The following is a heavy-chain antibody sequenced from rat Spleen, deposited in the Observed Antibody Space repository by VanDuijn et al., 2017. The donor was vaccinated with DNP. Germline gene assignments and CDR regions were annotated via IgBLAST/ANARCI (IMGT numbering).Heavy chain of an antibody. CDR1: GFTFSDYY. CDR3: TRTYSNYGNWFPY. CDR2: ITTGGGYT. Sequence: EVQLVESGGGLVQPGRSLKLSCAASGFTFSDYYMAWVRQAPTKGLEWVASITTGGGYTYYRDSVKGRFTVSRDNGESSLYLQMNSLWSEDTATYYCTRTYSNYGNWFPYWGQGTLVTVSS. D-gene: IGHD1-2*01. J-gene: IGHJ3*01. V-gene: IGHV5-25*01.